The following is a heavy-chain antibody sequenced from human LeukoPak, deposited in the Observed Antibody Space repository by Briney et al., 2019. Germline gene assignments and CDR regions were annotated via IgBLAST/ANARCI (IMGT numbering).Heavy chain of an antibody. D-gene: IGHD3-22*01. J-gene: IGHJ4*02. CDR2: INPNSGGT. CDR1: GYTFTDNY. CDR3: ARGGGSSGYPDY. Sequence: GASVKVSCKASGYTFTDNYIHWVRQAPGQGLEWMGWINPNSGGTDYAQKFQGRITVTRDTSTNTAYMELSSLRSGDTAVYYCARGGGSSGYPDYWGQGTLVTVSS. V-gene: IGHV1-2*02.